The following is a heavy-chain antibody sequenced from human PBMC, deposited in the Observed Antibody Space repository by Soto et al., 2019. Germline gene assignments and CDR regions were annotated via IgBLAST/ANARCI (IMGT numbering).Heavy chain of an antibody. V-gene: IGHV4-31*03. CDR1: GGSISSGGYY. D-gene: IGHD2-15*01. J-gene: IGHJ4*02. CDR2: IYYSGST. Sequence: SETLSLTCTVSGGSISSGGYYWSWIRQHPGKGLEWIGYIYYSGSTYYNPSLKSRVTISVDTSKNQFSLKLSSVTAADTAVYYCAREGSHRGNPSFDYWGQGNVVTVSS. CDR3: AREGSHRGNPSFDY.